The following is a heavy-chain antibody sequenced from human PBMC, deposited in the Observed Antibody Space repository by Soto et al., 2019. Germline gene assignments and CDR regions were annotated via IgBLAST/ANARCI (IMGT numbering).Heavy chain of an antibody. V-gene: IGHV1-18*01. J-gene: IGHJ5*02. D-gene: IGHD3-10*01. CDR3: ARGVGSGSYYNQYNWFDP. CDR1: GYTFTNYG. Sequence: QVQLVQSGDEVKKPGASVKVSCKASGYTFTNYGISWVRQAPGQGLEGMGWINVYNGNTKYAQKVQGRVTMTTDTSTSTAYMELRSLRSDDTAVYYCARGVGSGSYYNQYNWFDPWGQGTLVTVSS. CDR2: INVYNGNT.